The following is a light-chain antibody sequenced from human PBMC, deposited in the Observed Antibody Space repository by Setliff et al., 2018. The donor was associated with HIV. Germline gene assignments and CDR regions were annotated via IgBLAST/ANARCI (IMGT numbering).Light chain of an antibody. CDR1: SSNIGSNT. CDR3: AAWDDSLNGLWV. V-gene: IGLV1-44*01. Sequence: SVLTQPPSASGTPGQRVTISCSGSSSNIGSNTVNWYHQLPGTAPKLLIYSNNQRPSGVPDRFPGSKSGTSASLAISGLQSEDEADYYCAAWDDSLNGLWVFGGGTKVTVL. CDR2: SNN. J-gene: IGLJ3*02.